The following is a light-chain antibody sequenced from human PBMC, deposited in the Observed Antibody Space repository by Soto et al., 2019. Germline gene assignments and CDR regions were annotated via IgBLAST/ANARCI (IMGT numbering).Light chain of an antibody. CDR1: SSIPLW. Sequence: DIRMRQSLSTVSASVGARVTMTXRASSSIPLWVAWYQQQQGXAPNXXXPKXAHLERGGPSRFSGSGSATEFTLTISSLHPRDFATYYFQHYNTDTWTFGQGTKVDI. CDR2: KXA. J-gene: IGKJ1*01. CDR3: QHYNTDTWT. V-gene: IGKV1-5*03.